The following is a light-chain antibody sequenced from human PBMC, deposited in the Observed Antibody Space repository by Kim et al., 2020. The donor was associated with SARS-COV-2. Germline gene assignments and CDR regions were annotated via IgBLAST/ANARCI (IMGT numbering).Light chain of an antibody. V-gene: IGKV3-15*01. CDR3: QQYHIWWT. J-gene: IGKJ1*01. CDR2: ATS. Sequence: EIVMTQSPATLSASPGGSVTLSCRASQSVSSDLAWYQQRPGQTPRLLIYATSTRVAGIPARFSGSVSGTEFTLTVNSLEPDDFAVYYCQQYHIWWTFGQGTKVDIK. CDR1: QSVSSD.